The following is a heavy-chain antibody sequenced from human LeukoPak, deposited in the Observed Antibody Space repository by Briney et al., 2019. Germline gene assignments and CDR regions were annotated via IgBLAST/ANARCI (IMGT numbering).Heavy chain of an antibody. CDR2: IIPILGIA. D-gene: IGHD3-22*01. Sequence: SVKVSCKAPGGTFSSYAISWVRQAPRQGLEWMGRIIPILGIANYAQKFQDRVTITADKSTSTAYMELSSLRSEDTAVYYCARHNTKPYYYDSSGYYYELVYWGQGTLVTVSS. CDR1: GGTFSSYA. J-gene: IGHJ4*02. CDR3: ARHNTKPYYYDSSGYYYELVY. V-gene: IGHV1-69*04.